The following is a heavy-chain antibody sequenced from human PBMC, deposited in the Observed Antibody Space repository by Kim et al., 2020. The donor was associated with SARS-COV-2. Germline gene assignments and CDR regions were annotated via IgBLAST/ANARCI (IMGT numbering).Heavy chain of an antibody. CDR3: ARDGKDDILTGYYVDY. Sequence: SVKGRFTISRDNAKNSLYLQMNSLRAEDTAVYYCARDGKDDILTGYYVDYWGQGTLVTVSS. D-gene: IGHD3-9*01. J-gene: IGHJ4*02. V-gene: IGHV3-21*01.